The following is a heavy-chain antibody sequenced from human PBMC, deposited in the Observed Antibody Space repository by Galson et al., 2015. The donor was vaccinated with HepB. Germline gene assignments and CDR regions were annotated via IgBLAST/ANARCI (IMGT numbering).Heavy chain of an antibody. J-gene: IGHJ4*02. V-gene: IGHV7-4-1*02. CDR3: ARESYDYVWGSYRYFDY. CDR2: INTNTGNP. D-gene: IGHD3-16*02. CDR1: GYTFTSYA. Sequence: SVKVSCKASGYTFTSYAMNWVRQAPGQGLEWMGWINTNTGNPTYAQGFTGRFVFSLDTSVSTAYLQISSLKAEDTAVYYCARESYDYVWGSYRYFDYWGQGTLVTVSS.